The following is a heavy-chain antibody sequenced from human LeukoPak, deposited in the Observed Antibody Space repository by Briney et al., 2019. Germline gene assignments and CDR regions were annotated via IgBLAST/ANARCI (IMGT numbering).Heavy chain of an antibody. V-gene: IGHV3-13*01. D-gene: IGHD6-13*01. CDR2: IGVTGDT. CDR3: ARSGIAAAGDYYYYGMDV. CDR1: GFTFSSYD. J-gene: IGHJ6*02. Sequence: GGSLRLSCAASGFTFSSYDFHWVRQAPGRGLEWVSAIGVTGDTYYADSVKGRFTISRDNSKNTLYLQMNSLRAEDTAVYYCARSGIAAAGDYYYYGMDVWGQGTTVTVSS.